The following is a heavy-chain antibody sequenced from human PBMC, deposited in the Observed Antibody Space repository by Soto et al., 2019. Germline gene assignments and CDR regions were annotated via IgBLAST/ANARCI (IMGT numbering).Heavy chain of an antibody. V-gene: IGHV3-48*01. Sequence: PGGSLRLSCAASGFTFSSYSMNWVRQAPGKGLEWVSYISSSSSTIYYADSVKGRFTISRDNAKNSLYLQMNSLRAEDTAVYYCARDAGYCSSTSCYPNWFDPWGQGTLVTVSS. D-gene: IGHD2-2*01. CDR3: ARDAGYCSSTSCYPNWFDP. CDR1: GFTFSSYS. CDR2: ISSSSSTI. J-gene: IGHJ5*02.